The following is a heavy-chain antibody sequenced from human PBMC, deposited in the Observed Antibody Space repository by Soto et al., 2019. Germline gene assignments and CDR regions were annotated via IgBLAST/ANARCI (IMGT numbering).Heavy chain of an antibody. Sequence: QVQLVESGGGVVQPGRSLRLSCAASGFTFSSYGMHWVRQAPGKGLEWVAVISYDGINKYYADSVKGRFTISRDNSKNTLYLRMNILRGEDTAVYYCAKSVYNWNDGFFDYWGQGTLVTVSS. D-gene: IGHD1-1*01. CDR3: AKSVYNWNDGFFDY. CDR2: ISYDGINK. CDR1: GFTFSSYG. J-gene: IGHJ4*02. V-gene: IGHV3-30*18.